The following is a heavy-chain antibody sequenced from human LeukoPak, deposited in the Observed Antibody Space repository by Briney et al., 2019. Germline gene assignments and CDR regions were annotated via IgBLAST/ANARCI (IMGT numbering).Heavy chain of an antibody. CDR1: GFTFDDYA. CDR3: ARLWGDATIFDL. D-gene: IGHD5-12*01. J-gene: IGHJ4*02. CDR2: ISWNSGKI. Sequence: GGSLRLSCAASGFTFDDYAMHWVRQAPGKGLEWVSGISWNSGKIGYADSVKGRFSVSRDNAKNSLYLQTNSLRVEDTALYYCARLWGDATIFDLWGQGTLVTVSS. V-gene: IGHV3-9*01.